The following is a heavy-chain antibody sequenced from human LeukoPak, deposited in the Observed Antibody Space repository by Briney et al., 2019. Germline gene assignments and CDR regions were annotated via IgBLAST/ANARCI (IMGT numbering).Heavy chain of an antibody. Sequence: GGSLRLSCAASGFTFSSYWMHWVRQAPGKGLVWVSRINSDGSSTSYADSVKGRFTISRDNAKNSLYLQMNSLRAEDTAVYYCARDGGYYYDSSGYYPENYWGQGTLVTVSS. V-gene: IGHV3-74*01. J-gene: IGHJ4*02. CDR3: ARDGGYYYDSSGYYPENY. D-gene: IGHD3-22*01. CDR1: GFTFSSYW. CDR2: INSDGSST.